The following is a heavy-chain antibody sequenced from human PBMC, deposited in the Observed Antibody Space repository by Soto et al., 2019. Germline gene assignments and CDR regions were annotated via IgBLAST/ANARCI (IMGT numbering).Heavy chain of an antibody. CDR1: GGSISSYY. Sequence: SSETLSLTCTVSGGSISSYYWSWIRQPPGKGLEWIRYIYYSGSTNYNPSLKSRVTISVDTSKNQFSLKLSSVTAADTAVYYCSRADNYDFWSGYYSGYYGMDVWGQGTTVTVS. J-gene: IGHJ6*02. D-gene: IGHD3-3*01. V-gene: IGHV4-59*01. CDR3: SRADNYDFWSGYYSGYYGMDV. CDR2: IYYSGST.